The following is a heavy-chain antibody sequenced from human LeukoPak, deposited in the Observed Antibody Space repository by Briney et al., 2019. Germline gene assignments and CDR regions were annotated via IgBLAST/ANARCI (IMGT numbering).Heavy chain of an antibody. J-gene: IGHJ4*02. D-gene: IGHD6-13*01. CDR1: GGSFSGYY. V-gene: IGHV4-34*01. CDR2: INHSGST. Sequence: PSETLSLTCAVYGGSFSGYYWSWIRQPPGKGLEWIGEINHSGSTNYNPSLKSRVTISVDTSKNQFSLKLSSVTAADTAVYYCARDFYSRIDYWGQGTLVTVSS. CDR3: ARDFYSRIDY.